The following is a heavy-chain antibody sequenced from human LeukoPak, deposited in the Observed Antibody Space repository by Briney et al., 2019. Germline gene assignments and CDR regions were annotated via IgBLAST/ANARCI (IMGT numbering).Heavy chain of an antibody. J-gene: IGHJ6*02. CDR1: GFTFSSYS. V-gene: IGHV3-48*04. D-gene: IGHD5-12*01. Sequence: GGSLRLSCAASGFTFSSYSMNWVRQAPGKGLEWLSHISSSSSTKYYADSVKGRLTISRDNAKTSLYLQMNSLRAEDTAVYYCARDSTTAPNYYYYGMDVWGQGTTVTVSS. CDR2: ISSSSSTK. CDR3: ARDSTTAPNYYYYGMDV.